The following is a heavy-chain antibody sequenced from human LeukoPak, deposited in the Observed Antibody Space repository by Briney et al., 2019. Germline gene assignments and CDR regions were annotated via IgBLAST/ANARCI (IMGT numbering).Heavy chain of an antibody. J-gene: IGHJ4*02. V-gene: IGHV4-59*11. CDR2: ISYTGST. D-gene: IGHD1-26*01. CDR3: AKDGVQWELAPDH. CDR1: GVSFTSHY. Sequence: SETLSLTCTVSGVSFTSHYWTWIRQSPGTGLEWIGYISYTGSTNYNPSLKSRVTISKDMSKNQFSLKLTSVTAADTAVYYCAKDGVQWELAPDHWGQGTLVTVSS.